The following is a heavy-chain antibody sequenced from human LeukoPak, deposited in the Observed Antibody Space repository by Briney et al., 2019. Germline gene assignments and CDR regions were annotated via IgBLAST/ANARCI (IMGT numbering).Heavy chain of an antibody. CDR1: GFTFSTYG. Sequence: GGSLGLSCAASGFTFSTYGMHWVRQAPGKGLEWVAIISYDGNDKDYADSARGRFTISRDNSKNTLYLQMNSLRGEDTAVYYCAKSTAPGGYFLDYWGQGILVTVSS. J-gene: IGHJ4*02. D-gene: IGHD1-1*01. CDR2: ISYDGNDK. CDR3: AKSTAPGGYFLDY. V-gene: IGHV3-30*18.